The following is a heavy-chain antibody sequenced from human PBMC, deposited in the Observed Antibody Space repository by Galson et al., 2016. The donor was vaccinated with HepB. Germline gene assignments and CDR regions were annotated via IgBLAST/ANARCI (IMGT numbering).Heavy chain of an antibody. V-gene: IGHV1-69*13. CDR3: ARGGPSNQALLFPEPLRT. CDR2: IIPMSGTP. D-gene: IGHD1-14*01. Sequence: SVKVCCKASGGTFRNYRIDWVRQAPGQGLEWMGGIIPMSGTPNYAQKFQVRVAFTADESTSTAYMEVSSLRFEDTAVYYCARGGPSNQALLFPEPLRTWGQGTLVTVSS. CDR1: GGTFRNYR. J-gene: IGHJ4*02.